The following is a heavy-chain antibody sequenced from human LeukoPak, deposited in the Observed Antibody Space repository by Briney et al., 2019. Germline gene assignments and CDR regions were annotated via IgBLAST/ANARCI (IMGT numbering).Heavy chain of an antibody. CDR2: IYYSGST. CDR1: GGSISSYY. CDR3: ASQWLPRRYYYYYMDV. D-gene: IGHD3-22*01. J-gene: IGHJ6*03. Sequence: SETLSLTCTVSGGSISSYYWSWIRQPPGKGLEWIGYIYYSGSTNYNPSLKSRLTISVDTSKNQLSLKLSSVTAADTAVYYCASQWLPRRYYYYYMDVWGKGTTVTISS. V-gene: IGHV4-59*08.